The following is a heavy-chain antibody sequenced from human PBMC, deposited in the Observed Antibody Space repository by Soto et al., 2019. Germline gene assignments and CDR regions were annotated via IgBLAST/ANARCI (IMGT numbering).Heavy chain of an antibody. CDR1: GYTFTSYG. Sequence: ASVKVSCKASGYTFTSYGISWVRQAPGQGLEWMGWISAYNGNTNYAQKLQGRVTMTTDTSTSTAYMELRSLNSDDTAVYYCAREQTIFGVVIKLKSFDYWGQGTLVTVSS. V-gene: IGHV1-18*04. CDR3: AREQTIFGVVIKLKSFDY. J-gene: IGHJ4*02. CDR2: ISAYNGNT. D-gene: IGHD3-3*01.